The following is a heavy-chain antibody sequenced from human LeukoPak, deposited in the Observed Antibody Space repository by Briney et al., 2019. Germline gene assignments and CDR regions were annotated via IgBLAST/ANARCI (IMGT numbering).Heavy chain of an antibody. CDR2: IYYSGTT. CDR1: GGSISSSHYY. Sequence: PSETLSLTCTVSGGSISSSHYYWGWIRQTPGKGLEWIGTIYYSGTTYYNPSLESRATISEDTSKNQFSLMLRSVTAADTAVYYCARQISDYYYYYIDVWGKGTTVTVSS. CDR3: ARQISDYYYYYIDV. V-gene: IGHV4-39*01. J-gene: IGHJ6*03. D-gene: IGHD3-10*01.